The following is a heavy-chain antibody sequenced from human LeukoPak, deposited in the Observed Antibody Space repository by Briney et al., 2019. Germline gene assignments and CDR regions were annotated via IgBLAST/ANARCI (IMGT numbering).Heavy chain of an antibody. CDR2: ISGSGGYT. J-gene: IGHJ3*02. D-gene: IGHD5-12*01. CDR1: GFTFSSCA. CDR3: AKNWGATIYYAFDI. Sequence: PGGSLRLSCAASGFTFSSCAISWVRQAPGKGLEWVSAISGSGGYTYYADSVKGRFTISRDNSKNTLYLQMNSLRAEDTAVYYCAKNWGATIYYAFDIWGQGTMVTVSS. V-gene: IGHV3-23*01.